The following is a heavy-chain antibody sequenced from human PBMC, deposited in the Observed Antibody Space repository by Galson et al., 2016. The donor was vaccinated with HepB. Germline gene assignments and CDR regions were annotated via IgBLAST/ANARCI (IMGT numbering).Heavy chain of an antibody. CDR2: ISYSGST. Sequence: TLSLTCTVSGGSISSGDYYWSWIRQHPGKGLEWIGYISYSGSTYYNPSLKSRVPISVDTSKTQFSLKLSSVTAADTAVYYCVSAVDYYASGSYYSFYFAFWGQGTLVTVSS. V-gene: IGHV4-31*03. CDR1: GGSISSGDYY. J-gene: IGHJ4*02. D-gene: IGHD3-10*01. CDR3: VSAVDYYASGSYYSFYFAF.